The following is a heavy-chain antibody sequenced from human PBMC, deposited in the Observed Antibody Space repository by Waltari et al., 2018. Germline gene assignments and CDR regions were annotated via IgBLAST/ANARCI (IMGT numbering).Heavy chain of an antibody. CDR2: ISGSGGST. J-gene: IGHJ4*02. D-gene: IGHD3-22*01. Sequence: APGKGLEWVSAISGSGGSTYYADSVKGRFTISRDNSKNTLYLQMNSLRAEDTAVYYCAKGAYDSSGYLDYWGQGTLVTVSS. CDR3: AKGAYDSSGYLDY. V-gene: IGHV3-23*01.